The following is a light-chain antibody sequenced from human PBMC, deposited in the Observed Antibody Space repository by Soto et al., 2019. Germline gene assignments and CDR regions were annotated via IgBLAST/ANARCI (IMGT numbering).Light chain of an antibody. Sequence: EIVLTQSPGTLSLSPGESATLSCRASQPVSTTYLAWYQQKPGQAPRLLIYGPSTRATGIPARFSGSGSGTEFTLTISSLQSEDFAVYYCQQYYDWPLTFGGGTKVDIK. CDR1: QPVSTTY. V-gene: IGKV3-15*01. CDR2: GPS. CDR3: QQYYDWPLT. J-gene: IGKJ4*01.